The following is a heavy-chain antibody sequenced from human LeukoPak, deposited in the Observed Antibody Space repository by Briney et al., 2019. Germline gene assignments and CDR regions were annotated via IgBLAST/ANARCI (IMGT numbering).Heavy chain of an antibody. D-gene: IGHD6-13*01. CDR1: GGPTSSYY. CDR3: ARPAGIAAAGEAFDI. J-gene: IGHJ3*02. Sequence: SETLSLTCTVSGGPTSSYYWSWIRQPPGKGLEWIGYVYYSGSTSYNPSLKSRVTISVDSSKNQFSLKLSSVTAADTAMYYCARPAGIAAAGEAFDIWGQGTMVTVSS. V-gene: IGHV4-59*01. CDR2: VYYSGST.